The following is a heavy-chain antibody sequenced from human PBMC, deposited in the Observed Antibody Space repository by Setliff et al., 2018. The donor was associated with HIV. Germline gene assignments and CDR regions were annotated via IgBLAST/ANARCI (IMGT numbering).Heavy chain of an antibody. J-gene: IGHJ4*02. CDR3: ARPVEMANREFDY. CDR1: GGSISERRYY. D-gene: IGHD1-26*01. CDR2: IYYSGST. V-gene: IGHV4-39*01. Sequence: SETLSLTCTVSGGSISERRYYWGWIRQPPGKGLEWIGNIYYSGSTYYNPSLKSRVTISVDTSKNQFSLTLSSVTAADTAVYYCARPVEMANREFDYWGQGTLVTVSS.